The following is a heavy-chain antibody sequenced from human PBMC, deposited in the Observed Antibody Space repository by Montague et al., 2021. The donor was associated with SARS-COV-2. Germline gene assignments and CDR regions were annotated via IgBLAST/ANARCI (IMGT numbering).Heavy chain of an antibody. CDR1: GGSISSSSYY. D-gene: IGHD3-22*01. Sequence: SETLSLTSTVSGGSISSSSYYWGWIRQPSGKGLEWIGSIYYSGSTYYNPSLKSRVTISVDTSKNQFSLKLSSVTAADTAVYYCARHGKTRIAMIVVVIGYFDYWGQGTLVTVSS. CDR2: IYYSGST. J-gene: IGHJ4*02. CDR3: ARHGKTRIAMIVVVIGYFDY. V-gene: IGHV4-39*01.